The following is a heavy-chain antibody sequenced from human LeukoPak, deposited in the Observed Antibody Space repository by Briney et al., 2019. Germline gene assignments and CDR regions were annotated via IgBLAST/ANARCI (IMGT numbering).Heavy chain of an antibody. Sequence: SVKVSCKASGGTFSSYAISWVRQAPGQGLEWMGGIIPIFGTANYAQKFQGRVTITADESTSTAYMELSSLRSEDTAVYYCAREQQQGWLQDYWGQGTLVTVSS. J-gene: IGHJ4*02. CDR2: IIPIFGTA. V-gene: IGHV1-69*13. D-gene: IGHD5-24*01. CDR1: GGTFSSYA. CDR3: AREQQQGWLQDY.